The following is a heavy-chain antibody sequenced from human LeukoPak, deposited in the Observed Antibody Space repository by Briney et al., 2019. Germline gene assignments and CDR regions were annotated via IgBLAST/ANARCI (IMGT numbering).Heavy chain of an antibody. Sequence: PGGSLRLSCAASGFTFSTYDMIWVRQPPGKGLEWVSDISGSGSSTHSADSVKGRILSSRDNYKNALNLQMNGLRAEDTAVYYCAKARDFGFWSGYSNWFDPWGQGTLVTVSS. V-gene: IGHV3-23*01. J-gene: IGHJ5*02. D-gene: IGHD3-3*01. CDR3: AKARDFGFWSGYSNWFDP. CDR2: ISGSGSST. CDR1: GFTFSTYD.